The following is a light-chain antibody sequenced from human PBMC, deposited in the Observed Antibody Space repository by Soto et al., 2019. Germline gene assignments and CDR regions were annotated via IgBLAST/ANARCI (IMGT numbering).Light chain of an antibody. CDR3: CSYAGSVFYV. V-gene: IGLV2-23*01. J-gene: IGLJ1*01. Sequence: QSALTQPASVSASPGQPITISCTAASSDVGSFDLVSWYQQNPGKAPKLLIYEGSKRPSGVSNRFSGSNSGNTASLTISGLQAEDEADYYCCSYAGSVFYVFGAGTKVTVL. CDR1: SSDVGSFDL. CDR2: EGS.